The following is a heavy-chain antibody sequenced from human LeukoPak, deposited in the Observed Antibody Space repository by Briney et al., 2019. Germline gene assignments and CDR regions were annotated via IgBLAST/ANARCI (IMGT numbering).Heavy chain of an antibody. CDR1: GYTFTGYY. J-gene: IGHJ3*02. CDR2: INPNSGGT. Sequence: ASVKVSCKASGYTFTGYYMHWVRQAPGQGLEWMGWINPNSGGTNYAQKFQGRVTMTRDTSISTAYMELSRLRSDDTAVYYCARDNDYYGSGSSTHDAFDIWGQGTMVTVSS. V-gene: IGHV1-2*02. CDR3: ARDNDYYGSGSSTHDAFDI. D-gene: IGHD3-10*01.